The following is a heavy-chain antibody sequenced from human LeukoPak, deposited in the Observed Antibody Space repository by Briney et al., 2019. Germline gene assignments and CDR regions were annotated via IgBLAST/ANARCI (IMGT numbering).Heavy chain of an antibody. Sequence: SQTLSLTCAVSGGSISSGGYAWSWIRQPPGKGLEWIGYIYHSGSTYYNPSLKSRVTISVDRSKNQFSLKLSSVTAADTAVCYCARDPSYYDSSGYLRGDWCFDLWGRGTLVTVSS. CDR1: GGSISSGGYA. CDR3: ARDPSYYDSSGYLRGDWCFDL. D-gene: IGHD3-22*01. J-gene: IGHJ2*01. V-gene: IGHV4-30-2*01. CDR2: IYHSGST.